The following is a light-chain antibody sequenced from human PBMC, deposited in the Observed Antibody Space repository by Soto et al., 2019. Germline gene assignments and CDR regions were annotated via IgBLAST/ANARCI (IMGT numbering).Light chain of an antibody. CDR2: DAS. V-gene: IGKV1-5*01. Sequence: DIQMTQSPSTLSASVGDRVTITCRASQSISSWLAWYQQKPGKAPKLLIYDASSVESGVPSRFSGSGSGTEFTLTISSLQPDDFATYYCQQYNSYWTFCQGTKVEIK. CDR3: QQYNSYWT. CDR1: QSISSW. J-gene: IGKJ1*01.